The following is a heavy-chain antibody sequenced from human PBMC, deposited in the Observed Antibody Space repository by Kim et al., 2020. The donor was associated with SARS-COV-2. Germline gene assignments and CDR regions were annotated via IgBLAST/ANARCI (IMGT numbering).Heavy chain of an antibody. V-gene: IGHV4-30-2*05. J-gene: IGHJ4*02. Sequence: HHPSPQSPVTLSVDTAKNQFSLKLSSVTAADPAGYYCARGLRFLEWPFDYWGQGTLVTVSS. CDR3: ARGLRFLEWPFDY. D-gene: IGHD3-3*01.